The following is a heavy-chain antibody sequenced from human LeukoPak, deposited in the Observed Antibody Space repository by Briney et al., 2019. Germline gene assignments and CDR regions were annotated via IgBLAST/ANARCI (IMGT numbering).Heavy chain of an antibody. CDR2: IKSKTDGGTT. V-gene: IGHV3-15*01. Sequence: SWVRQAPGKGLEWVGRIKSKTDGGTTDYAAPVKGRFTISRDDSKNTLYLQMNSLKTEDTAVYYCTTHRYDFWSGYYLDLDYWGQGTLVTVSS. CDR3: TTHRYDFWSGYYLDLDY. D-gene: IGHD3-3*01. J-gene: IGHJ4*02.